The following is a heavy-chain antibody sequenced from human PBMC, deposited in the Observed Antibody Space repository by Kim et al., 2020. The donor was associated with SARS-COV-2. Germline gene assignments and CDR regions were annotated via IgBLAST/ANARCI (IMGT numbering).Heavy chain of an antibody. V-gene: IGHV1-69*13. CDR1: GGTFSSYA. D-gene: IGHD2-2*02. Sequence: SVKVSCKASGGTFSSYAISWVRQAPGQGLEWMGGIIPIFGTANYAQKFQGRVTITADESTSTAYMELSSLRSEDTAVYYCARSPHIPLQNQGDYYYYGMDVWGQGTTVTVSS. CDR2: IIPIFGTA. J-gene: IGHJ6*02. CDR3: ARSPHIPLQNQGDYYYYGMDV.